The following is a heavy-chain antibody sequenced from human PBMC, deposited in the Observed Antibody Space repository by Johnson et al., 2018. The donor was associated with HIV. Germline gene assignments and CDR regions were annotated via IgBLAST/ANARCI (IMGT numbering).Heavy chain of an antibody. V-gene: IGHV3-33*08. CDR3: ARMTTTVSHHDGFDI. D-gene: IGHD4-17*01. Sequence: QVQLVESGGGVVRPGGSLRLSCAASGFTFDDYGMSWVRQAPGKGLEWVAFIRYDGSNKYYADSVKGRFTISRDNSKNTLYLQMNRLRAEDTDVYYCARMTTTVSHHDGFDIWGQGTMVTVSS. CDR2: IRYDGSNK. CDR1: GFTFDDYG. J-gene: IGHJ3*02.